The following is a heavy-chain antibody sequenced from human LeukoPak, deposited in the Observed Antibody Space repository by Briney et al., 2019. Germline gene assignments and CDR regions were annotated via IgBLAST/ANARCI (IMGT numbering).Heavy chain of an antibody. J-gene: IGHJ3*02. V-gene: IGHV1-2*06. Sequence: ASVKVSCKASGYTFTSYYMHWVRQAPGQGLEWMGRINPNTGGTNYAQNFQGSVTMTRDTSITTVYMELSRLRSDDTAVYYCARVGDGLNDGFDIWGQGTMVTVSS. CDR3: ARVGDGLNDGFDI. CDR1: GYTFTSYY. D-gene: IGHD5-24*01. CDR2: INPNTGGT.